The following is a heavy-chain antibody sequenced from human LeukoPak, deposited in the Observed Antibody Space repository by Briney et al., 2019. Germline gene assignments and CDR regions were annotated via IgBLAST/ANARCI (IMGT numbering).Heavy chain of an antibody. V-gene: IGHV3-33*01. D-gene: IGHD3-10*01. CDR1: GFTFSSYG. CDR2: LCYDGSNK. Sequence: PGRSLRLSCAASGFTFSSYGMYWVRQAPGKGLEWVAVLCYDGSNKYYVDSVKGRFTISRDNSNNTLYLQMNSLRAEDTAVYYCARVKGRIYGSGSYTGIDYWGQGTLVTVSS. J-gene: IGHJ4*02. CDR3: ARVKGRIYGSGSYTGIDY.